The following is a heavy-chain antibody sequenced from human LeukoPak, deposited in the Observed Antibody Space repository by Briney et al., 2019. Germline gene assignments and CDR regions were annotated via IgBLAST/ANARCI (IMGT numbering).Heavy chain of an antibody. CDR3: ARGVDTAMAPGYSLFDP. CDR2: IYYSGST. J-gene: IGHJ5*02. V-gene: IGHV4-59*01. CDR1: GGSISSYY. Sequence: SETLSLTCTVSGGSISSYYWSWIRQPPGKGLEWIGYIYYSGSTNYNPSLKSRVTISVDTSKNQFCLKLSSVTAADTAVYYCARGVDTAMAPGYSLFDPWGQGTLVTVSS. D-gene: IGHD5-18*01.